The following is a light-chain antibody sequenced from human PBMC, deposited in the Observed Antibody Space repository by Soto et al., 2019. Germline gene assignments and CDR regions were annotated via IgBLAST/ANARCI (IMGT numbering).Light chain of an antibody. CDR3: QQTSSSPPET. J-gene: IGKJ1*01. CDR2: AAS. CDR1: QNIKSR. Sequence: DIQMTQSPSSLSASVGDRVTLTCRAGQNIKSRLNWYQQRPGKSPNLLIYAASNLQSGVPSRFNGSRSGTAYTLTSRSLQPEDSGIYYCQQTSSSPPETFGQGTKVEIK. V-gene: IGKV1-39*01.